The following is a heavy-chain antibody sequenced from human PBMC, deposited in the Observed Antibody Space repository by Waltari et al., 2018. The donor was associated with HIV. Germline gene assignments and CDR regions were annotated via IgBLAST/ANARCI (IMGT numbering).Heavy chain of an antibody. J-gene: IGHJ4*02. Sequence: EVQLVESGGGLEKQGGSLKLSCVGYGFTFKIAWINWVRQAPGKGLEGFGRIKSKRYGETVDYGDRVRGGFSISRDDSQNTVFLQMNSLKIEDTAVYYCTRKAFRGSYYDSWGQVALVTVSS. CDR3: TRKAFRGSYYDS. CDR1: GFTFKIAW. D-gene: IGHD3-16*01. V-gene: IGHV3-15*01. CDR2: IKSKRYGETV.